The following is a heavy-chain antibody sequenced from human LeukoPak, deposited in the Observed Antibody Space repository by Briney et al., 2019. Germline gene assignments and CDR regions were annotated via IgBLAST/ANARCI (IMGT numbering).Heavy chain of an antibody. D-gene: IGHD4-17*01. J-gene: IGHJ4*02. CDR3: AGDYGDSVR. Sequence: PSETLSLTCAVYGGSFSGYYWSWIRQPPGKGLEWIGEINHSGSTNYNPSLKSRVTISVDPSKNQFSLKLSSVTAADTAVYYCAGDYGDSVRWGQGTLVTVSS. CDR2: INHSGST. CDR1: GGSFSGYY. V-gene: IGHV4-34*01.